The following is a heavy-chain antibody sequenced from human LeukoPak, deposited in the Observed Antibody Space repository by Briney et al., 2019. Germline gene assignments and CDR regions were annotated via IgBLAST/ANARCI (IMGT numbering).Heavy chain of an antibody. CDR1: GYTFTGYY. CDR2: INANSGGT. V-gene: IGHV1-2*02. J-gene: IGHJ4*02. Sequence: ASVKVSCKASGYTFTGYYMHWVRQAPGRGLEWMGWINANSGGTNYAQKFQGRVTMTRDTSISTAYMELSRLRSDDTAVYYCARDLGSIFGVVIKRWGQGTLVTVSS. CDR3: ARDLGSIFGVVIKR. D-gene: IGHD3-3*02.